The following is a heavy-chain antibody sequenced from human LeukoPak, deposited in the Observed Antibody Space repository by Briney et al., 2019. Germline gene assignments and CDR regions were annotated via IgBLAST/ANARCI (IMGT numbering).Heavy chain of an antibody. CDR1: GGSISSGGYY. CDR3: ARGDGDYYFDY. CDR2: IYYSGST. D-gene: IGHD4-17*01. V-gene: IGHV4-31*03. Sequence: SETLSLTCTVSGGSISSGGYYWSWIRQHPGKGLEWIGYIYYSGSTYYNPSLKSRVTISVDTFKNQFSLKLSSVTAADTAVYYCARGDGDYYFDYWGQGTLVPVSS. J-gene: IGHJ4*02.